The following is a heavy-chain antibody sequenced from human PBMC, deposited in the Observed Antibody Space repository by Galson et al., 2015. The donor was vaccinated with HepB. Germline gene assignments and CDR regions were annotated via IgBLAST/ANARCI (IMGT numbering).Heavy chain of an antibody. CDR1: GSTFDDYA. Sequence: SLRLSCAASGSTFDDYAIHWVRQAPGKGLEWVSGISWNSGSIGYADSMKGRFTISRGNAKNSLYLHMNSLRAEDTALYYCAKDKGFTVTIGFDYWGQGTLVTVSS. D-gene: IGHD4-11*01. CDR2: ISWNSGSI. CDR3: AKDKGFTVTIGFDY. V-gene: IGHV3-9*01. J-gene: IGHJ4*02.